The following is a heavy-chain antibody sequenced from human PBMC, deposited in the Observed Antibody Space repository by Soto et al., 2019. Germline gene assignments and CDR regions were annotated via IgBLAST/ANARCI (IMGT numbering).Heavy chain of an antibody. CDR2: IYYSGST. D-gene: IGHD3-10*01. V-gene: IGHV4-30-4*01. CDR1: GGSISSGDYY. Sequence: QVQLQESGPGLVKPSQTLSLTCTVSGGSISSGDYYWSWIRQPPGKGLEWIGYIYYSGSTYYNPSLKSRVTLSVDTTKNHSSLKLSSVTAADTAVYYCARDPHYYGSGSYYNDDPGAFDIWGQGTMVTVSS. J-gene: IGHJ3*02. CDR3: ARDPHYYGSGSYYNDDPGAFDI.